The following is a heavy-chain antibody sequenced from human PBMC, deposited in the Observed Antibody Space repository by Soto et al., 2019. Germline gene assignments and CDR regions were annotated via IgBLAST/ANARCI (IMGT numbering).Heavy chain of an antibody. V-gene: IGHV3-21*01. CDR1: GFTFREYS. CDR3: ARERADGSIDY. J-gene: IGHJ4*02. Sequence: EVQMVESGGGLVKPGGSLRLSCAASGFTFREYSMNWVSEAPGKGLEWVSSINSGSTHIFASDSMKGRFTISRDNAKKSLYLQMDSLRVDDTAVYYCARERADGSIDYWGQGTLVTVSS. CDR2: INSGSTHI.